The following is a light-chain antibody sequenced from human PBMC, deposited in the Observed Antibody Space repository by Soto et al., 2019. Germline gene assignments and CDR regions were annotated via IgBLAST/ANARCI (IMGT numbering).Light chain of an antibody. V-gene: IGKV1-12*01. CDR1: QDIRSR. J-gene: IGKJ1*01. CDR2: AAS. Sequence: DIHMTQSPSSVSASVGDRVTITCRASQDIRSRLDWYQQKPGKAPKLLIYAASTLQSGVPSRFSGSGSGTDFTLTISSLQPEDFATYYCQQANSFPWTFGQGTKVEI. CDR3: QQANSFPWT.